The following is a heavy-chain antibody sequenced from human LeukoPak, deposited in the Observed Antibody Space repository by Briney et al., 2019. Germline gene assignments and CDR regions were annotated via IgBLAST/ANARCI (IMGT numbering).Heavy chain of an antibody. Sequence: PGGSLRLSCAASGFTFSSYAMSRVRQAPGKGLEWVSAISGSGGSTYYADSVKGRFTISRDNSKNTLYLQMNSLRAEDTAVYYCAKNIYPTTVVTYLDYWGQGTLVTVSS. CDR1: GFTFSSYA. V-gene: IGHV3-23*01. CDR3: AKNIYPTTVVTYLDY. J-gene: IGHJ4*02. D-gene: IGHD4-23*01. CDR2: ISGSGGST.